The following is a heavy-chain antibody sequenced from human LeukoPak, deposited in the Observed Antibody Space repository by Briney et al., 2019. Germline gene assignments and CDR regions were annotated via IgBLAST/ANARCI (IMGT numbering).Heavy chain of an antibody. D-gene: IGHD1-20*01. V-gene: IGHV3-7*01. J-gene: IGHJ4*02. CDR1: GFTFRSHW. Sequence: GGSLRLSCVASGFTFRSHWMTWVRQAPGKGLEWVANIKEDGSESYYVDSVKGRFTISRDNAKNSLYLQMSSLRADDTAVYYCARGTIDNWNQGVYFDFWGQGTLVTVSS. CDR2: IKEDGSES. CDR3: ARGTIDNWNQGVYFDF.